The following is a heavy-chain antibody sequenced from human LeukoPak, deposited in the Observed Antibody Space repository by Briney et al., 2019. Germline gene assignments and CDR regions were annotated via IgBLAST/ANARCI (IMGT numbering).Heavy chain of an antibody. J-gene: IGHJ4*02. Sequence: GGSLRLSCAASGFTFTTNAMSWVRQAPGKGLEWVSAISGRTGGTYYADSVKGRFTISRDNSKSTLYLQMDSLRAEDTAVHYCAKCGNSGCHLIDYWGQGTLVTVSS. D-gene: IGHD5-12*01. V-gene: IGHV3-23*01. CDR1: GFTFTTNA. CDR2: ISGRTGGT. CDR3: AKCGNSGCHLIDY.